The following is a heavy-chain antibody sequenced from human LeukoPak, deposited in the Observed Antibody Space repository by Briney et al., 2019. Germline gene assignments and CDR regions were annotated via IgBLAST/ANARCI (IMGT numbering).Heavy chain of an antibody. CDR2: ISGSGGRT. V-gene: IGHV3-23*01. D-gene: IGHD3-3*01. Sequence: GGSLRLSCAASGFTFSSYAMSWVRQAPGKGLEWVSAISGSGGRTYYADSVKGRFTISRDNSKNTLYLQMNSLRAEDTAVYYCAKDRPFYDFWSGYQRAFDIWGQGTMVTVSS. J-gene: IGHJ3*02. CDR1: GFTFSSYA. CDR3: AKDRPFYDFWSGYQRAFDI.